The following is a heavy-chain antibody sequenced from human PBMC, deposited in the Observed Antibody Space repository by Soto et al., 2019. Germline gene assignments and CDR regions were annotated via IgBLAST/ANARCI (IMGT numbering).Heavy chain of an antibody. CDR1: GYTFTSYG. D-gene: IGHD2-15*01. J-gene: IGHJ5*02. Sequence: GASVKVSCKASGYTFTSYGISWVRQAPGQGLEWMGWISAYNGNTNYAQKLQGRVTMTTDTSTSTAYMELSSLRSDDTAVYYCARGMSNVVVVAGRHDWFDPWGQGTLVTVSS. V-gene: IGHV1-18*01. CDR3: ARGMSNVVVVAGRHDWFDP. CDR2: ISAYNGNT.